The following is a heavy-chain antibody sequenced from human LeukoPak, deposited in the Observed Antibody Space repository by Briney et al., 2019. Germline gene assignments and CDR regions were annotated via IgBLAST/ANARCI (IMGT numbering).Heavy chain of an antibody. CDR1: GFTFSSYS. CDR3: ARSRGLYYYYGMDV. V-gene: IGHV3-21*01. D-gene: IGHD6-25*01. Sequence: GGSLRLSCAASGFTFSSYSMNWVRQAPGKGLEWVSSISSRGSYIYYADSVKGRFTISRDNAKNSLYLQMNSVRAEDTAVYYCARSRGLYYYYGMDVWGQGTTVTVSS. CDR2: ISSRGSYI. J-gene: IGHJ6*02.